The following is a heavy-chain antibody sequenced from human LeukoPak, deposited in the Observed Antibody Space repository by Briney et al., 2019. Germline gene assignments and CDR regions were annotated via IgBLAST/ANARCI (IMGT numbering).Heavy chain of an antibody. CDR2: ISYDGSNK. CDR3: ARGKYYYDSSNYMDV. Sequence: PGGSLRLSCAASGFTFSSYAMHWVRQAPGKGLEWVAVISYDGSNKYYADSVKGRFTISRDNSKNTLYLQMNSLRAEDTAVYYCARGKYYYDSSNYMDVWGKGTTVTVSS. V-gene: IGHV3-30*04. D-gene: IGHD3-22*01. J-gene: IGHJ6*03. CDR1: GFTFSSYA.